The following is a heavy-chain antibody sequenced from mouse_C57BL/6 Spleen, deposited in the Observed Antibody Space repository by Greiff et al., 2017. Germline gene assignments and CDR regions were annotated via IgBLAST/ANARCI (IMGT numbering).Heavy chain of an antibody. CDR1: GYTFTSYW. Sequence: QVQLKESGAELAKPGASVKLSCKASGYTFTSYWMHWVKQRPGQGLEWIGYINPSSGYTKYNQKFKDKAKLTADKSSSTAYMQLSSLTYEDSAVYYCARGGFFTTVAGDYWGQGTTLTVSS. CDR3: ARGGFFTTVAGDY. V-gene: IGHV1-7*01. D-gene: IGHD1-1*01. J-gene: IGHJ2*01. CDR2: INPSSGYT.